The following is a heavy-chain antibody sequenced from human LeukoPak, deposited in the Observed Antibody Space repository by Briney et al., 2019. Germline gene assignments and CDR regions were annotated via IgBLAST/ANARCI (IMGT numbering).Heavy chain of an antibody. CDR2: VIRDGSFT. V-gene: IGHV3-74*01. Sequence: GGSLRLSCTAAGFSFTTYGMHWVRQAPGKGLEWVSRVIRDGSFTNYADPVKGRFTISRDNAKNTLYLQMSSLRAEDTAVYYCVRDGDDFNFDYWGQGSLVTVSS. CDR3: VRDGDDFNFDY. CDR1: GFSFTTYG. D-gene: IGHD5-24*01. J-gene: IGHJ4*02.